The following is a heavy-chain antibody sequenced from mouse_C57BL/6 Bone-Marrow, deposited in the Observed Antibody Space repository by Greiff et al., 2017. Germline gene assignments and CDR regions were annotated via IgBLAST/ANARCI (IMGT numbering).Heavy chain of an antibody. CDR3: AREFYDGYKTWYFDV. J-gene: IGHJ1*03. V-gene: IGHV3-1*01. D-gene: IGHD2-3*01. Sequence: VQLQQSGPGMVKPSQSLSLTCTVTGYSITSGYDWHWIRHFPGNKLEWMGYISYSGSTNYNPSLKSRISITHDTSKNHFFLKLNSVTTEDTATYYCAREFYDGYKTWYFDVWGTGTTVTVSS. CDR1: GYSITSGYD. CDR2: ISYSGST.